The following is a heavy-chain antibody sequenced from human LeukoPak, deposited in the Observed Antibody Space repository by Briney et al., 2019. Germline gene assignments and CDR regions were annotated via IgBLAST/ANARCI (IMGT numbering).Heavy chain of an antibody. CDR1: GGSISSYY. Sequence: SETLSLTCTVSGGSISSYYWSWIRQTPGKGLEWIGYIYYSGSTNFNPSLKSRVTISVDTSKNQFSLKMSSVTAADTAVYYCARTTEGGYTYGYFYYYYMDVWGKGTTVTISS. J-gene: IGHJ6*03. CDR3: ARTTEGGYTYGYFYYYYMDV. D-gene: IGHD5-18*01. CDR2: IYYSGST. V-gene: IGHV4-59*01.